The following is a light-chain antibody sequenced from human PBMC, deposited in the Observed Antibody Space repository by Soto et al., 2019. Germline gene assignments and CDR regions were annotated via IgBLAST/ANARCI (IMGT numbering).Light chain of an antibody. Sequence: QSALTQPASVSGSPGQSITISCTGTSSDVGSYDLVSWYQQHPDKAPKLMIYEVNKRPSGVSNRFSGSKSGNTASLTISGLQPEDEADYYCCSYVGSSTLLVGGGTKLTVL. CDR2: EVN. CDR3: CSYVGSSTLL. CDR1: SSDVGSYDL. V-gene: IGLV2-23*01. J-gene: IGLJ2*01.